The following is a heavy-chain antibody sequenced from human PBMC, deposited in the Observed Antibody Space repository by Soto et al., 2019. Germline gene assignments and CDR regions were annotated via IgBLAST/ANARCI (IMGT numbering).Heavy chain of an antibody. CDR1: GGTFSSYA. V-gene: IGHV1-69*01. D-gene: IGHD2-2*01. J-gene: IGHJ6*02. CDR2: IIPISDTT. Sequence: QVQLVQSGAEVKKPGSSVKFSCKASGGTFSSYAISWVRQAPGQGLEWMGGIIPISDTTSYAQKFQGRVTITADESTSTAYMELSSLRSEDTAVYYCARSQGSSTSLEIYYYYYYGMEVWGQGPTVTVSS. CDR3: ARSQGSSTSLEIYYYYYYGMEV.